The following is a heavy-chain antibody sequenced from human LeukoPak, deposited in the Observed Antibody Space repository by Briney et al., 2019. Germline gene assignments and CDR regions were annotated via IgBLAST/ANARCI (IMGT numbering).Heavy chain of an antibody. CDR1: GFTFSSYA. Sequence: PGGSLRLSCAASGFTFSSYAMSWVRQAPGKGLEWVSTITSSGGSTYYADSVKGRFTISRDNSKNTLYLQMNSLRAEDTAVYFCAKEHPDCRGTSCLLFDCWGQGTLVTVSS. CDR3: AKEHPDCRGTSCLLFDC. J-gene: IGHJ4*02. V-gene: IGHV3-23*01. CDR2: ITSSGGST. D-gene: IGHD2-2*01.